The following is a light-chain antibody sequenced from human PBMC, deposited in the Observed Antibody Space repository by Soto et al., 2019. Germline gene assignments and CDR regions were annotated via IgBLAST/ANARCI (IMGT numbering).Light chain of an antibody. CDR1: SSDIGAYDY. J-gene: IGLJ1*01. CDR2: EVN. V-gene: IGLV2-14*01. Sequence: QSALTQPASLSGSPGQSITISCTGTSSDIGAYDYVPWFQQRPGKAPKLMISEVNNRPSGVSNRFSGSKSGNTAYLTISGLQAEDEADYYCSSYTSSSTLDVFGTGTKVTVL. CDR3: SSYTSSSTLDV.